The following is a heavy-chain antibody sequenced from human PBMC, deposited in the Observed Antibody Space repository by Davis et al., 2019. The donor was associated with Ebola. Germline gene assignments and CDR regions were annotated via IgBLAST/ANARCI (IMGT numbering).Heavy chain of an antibody. D-gene: IGHD5-18*01. Sequence: PGGSLRLSCAASGFTFSSYSMNWVRQAPGKGLEWVSSISSSSSYIYYADSVKGRFTISRDNAKNSVYLQMNSLRAEDTAVYYCARSAGGYSYGKVDYWGQGTLVTVPS. CDR3: ARSAGGYSYGKVDY. CDR2: ISSSSSYI. CDR1: GFTFSSYS. V-gene: IGHV3-21*01. J-gene: IGHJ4*02.